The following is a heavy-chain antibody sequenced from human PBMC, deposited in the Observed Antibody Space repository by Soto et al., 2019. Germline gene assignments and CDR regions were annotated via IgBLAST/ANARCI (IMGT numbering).Heavy chain of an antibody. D-gene: IGHD6-13*01. V-gene: IGHV1-69*01. Sequence: QVQLVQSGAEVKKPGSSVKVSCKASGGTFSSYAISWVRQAPGQGLEWMGGIIPIFGTANYAQKFQGRVTMTADESTSTAYMELSSLRSEDTAVYYCARGLGSSSWRKYYGMDVWGQGTTVTVSS. CDR3: ARGLGSSSWRKYYGMDV. CDR1: GGTFSSYA. J-gene: IGHJ6*02. CDR2: IIPIFGTA.